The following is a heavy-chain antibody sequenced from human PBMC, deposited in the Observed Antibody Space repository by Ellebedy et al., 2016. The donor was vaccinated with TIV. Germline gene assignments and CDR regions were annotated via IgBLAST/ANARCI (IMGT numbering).Heavy chain of an antibody. D-gene: IGHD2-21*02. V-gene: IGHV1-69*10. CDR2: IFTILGIA. CDR3: AGDSGAYCGGDCYNIDY. J-gene: IGHJ4*02. Sequence: AASVKVSCKASGCTFSSYAISRVRPAPPQLLEWMGVIFTILGIANYVQMFQGRVTITADKSTSTAYMELSSLRSEDTAVYYCAGDSGAYCGGDCYNIDYWGQGTLVTVSS. CDR1: GCTFSSYA.